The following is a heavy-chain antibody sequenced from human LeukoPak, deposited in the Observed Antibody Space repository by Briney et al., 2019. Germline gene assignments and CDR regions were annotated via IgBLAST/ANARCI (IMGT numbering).Heavy chain of an antibody. CDR2: VSSNGGKT. V-gene: IGHV3-64*02. CDR1: GFTFSYFA. D-gene: IGHD2-2*01. J-gene: IGHJ6*04. Sequence: PGGSLRLSCAASGFTFSYFAMHWVRQAPGKGLEYISAVSSNGGKTYYADSVKGRFSISRDNSKNTLYLQMGSLRAEDMAVYYCARGGYCSTTSCYEGSGDYYYGMDVWGRGTTVTVSS. CDR3: ARGGYCSTTSCYEGSGDYYYGMDV.